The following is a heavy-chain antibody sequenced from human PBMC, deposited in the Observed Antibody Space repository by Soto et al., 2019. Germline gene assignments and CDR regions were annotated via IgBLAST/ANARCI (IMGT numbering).Heavy chain of an antibody. Sequence: GGSLRLSCAASGFTFSSYSMNWVRQAPGKGLEWVSSISSSSSYIYYADSVKGRFTISRDNAKNSLYLQMNSLRAEDTAVYYCARAQSGYDWRHYYDSSGYYFDYWGQGTLVTVS. D-gene: IGHD3-22*01. CDR3: ARAQSGYDWRHYYDSSGYYFDY. CDR2: ISSSSSYI. CDR1: GFTFSSYS. J-gene: IGHJ4*02. V-gene: IGHV3-21*01.